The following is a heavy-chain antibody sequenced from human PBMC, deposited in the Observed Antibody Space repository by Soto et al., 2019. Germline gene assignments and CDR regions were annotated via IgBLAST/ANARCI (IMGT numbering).Heavy chain of an antibody. D-gene: IGHD6-6*01. Sequence: QVQLQESGPGLVSPLGTLSLTCAVSGGSINTDSWWTWVRQPPGKGLEWIGEIHRSRGTNYNSSLKTRVTISIDGSTNHFSLRLYSVTAADTAVYYCASREEARPFWGQGTLVTVSS. CDR2: IHRSRGT. CDR3: ASREEARPF. V-gene: IGHV4-4*02. CDR1: GGSINTDSW. J-gene: IGHJ4*02.